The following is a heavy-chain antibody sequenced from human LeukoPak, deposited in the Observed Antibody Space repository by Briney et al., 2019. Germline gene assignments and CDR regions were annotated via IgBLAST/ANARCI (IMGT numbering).Heavy chain of an antibody. V-gene: IGHV1-46*01. D-gene: IGHD2-8*01. Sequence: ASVKVSCKASGYNFISYYMHSVRQAPGQGLEWMGIINPIGGSTSSAQKCQNRVTMTRDTSTSTVYMELSSLKSEDTAVYYCAREDVVLVDAVRYYYYGMDVWGQGTTVTVSS. CDR2: INPIGGST. J-gene: IGHJ6*02. CDR3: AREDVVLVDAVRYYYYGMDV. CDR1: GYNFISYY.